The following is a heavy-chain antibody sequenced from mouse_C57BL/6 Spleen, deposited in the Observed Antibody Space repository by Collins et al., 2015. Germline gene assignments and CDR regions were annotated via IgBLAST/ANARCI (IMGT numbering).Heavy chain of an antibody. J-gene: IGHJ4*01. CDR3: ARGGLTTVIAPGALDY. V-gene: IGHV1-22*01. CDR2: INPNNGGT. Sequence: EVQLQQSGPELVKPGASVKMSCKASGYTFTDYNTHWLKQSHGKSLEWIGYINPNNGGTTYNQKFKGKATLTVNKSSSTAYMELRSLTSEDSAVYYCARGGLTTVIAPGALDYWGQGTSVTVSS. CDR1: GYTFTDYN. D-gene: IGHD1-1*02.